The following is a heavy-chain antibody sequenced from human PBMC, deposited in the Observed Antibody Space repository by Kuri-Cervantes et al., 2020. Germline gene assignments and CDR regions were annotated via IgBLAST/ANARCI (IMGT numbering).Heavy chain of an antibody. Sequence: SETLSLTCTVSGGSISSFYWNWIRQPPGKGLEWIGYIYYSGSTNYNPSLKSRVTISVDTSKNRFSLKLSSVTAADTAVYYCAREVGYCSGGSCSNWFDPWGQGTLVTVSS. D-gene: IGHD2-15*01. CDR2: IYYSGST. CDR1: GGSISSFY. CDR3: AREVGYCSGGSCSNWFDP. V-gene: IGHV4-59*01. J-gene: IGHJ5*02.